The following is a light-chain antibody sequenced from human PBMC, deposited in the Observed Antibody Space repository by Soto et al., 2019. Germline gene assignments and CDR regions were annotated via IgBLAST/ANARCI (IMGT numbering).Light chain of an antibody. V-gene: IGKV3-15*01. CDR2: GAS. Sequence: EIVMTQSPATLSASPGERATLSCRASQSVSSNLAWYQQKPGQAPRLLIYGASTRATGIPARFSGSGSGTEFTLTISSLQSEDFVVYYCQQYNNWPPWTFGQGTKVEIK. J-gene: IGKJ1*01. CDR1: QSVSSN. CDR3: QQYNNWPPWT.